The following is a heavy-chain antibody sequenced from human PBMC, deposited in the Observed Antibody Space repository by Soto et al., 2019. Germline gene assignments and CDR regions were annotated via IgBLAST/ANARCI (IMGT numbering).Heavy chain of an antibody. Sequence: DVQLMESGGDFVRPGESLTLSCFASGFDFATYAMSWVRQAPGKGPQWVATIRGDTDKTYYSESFNGRFTISKDKPKSTLHLRMTDLRNDDTARYYCAKRLSVDGSSFHYFESWGQGTQVTVSS. D-gene: IGHD2-2*01. CDR2: IRGDTDKT. J-gene: IGHJ4*02. V-gene: IGHV3-23*01. CDR1: GFDFATYA. CDR3: AKRLSVDGSSFHYFES.